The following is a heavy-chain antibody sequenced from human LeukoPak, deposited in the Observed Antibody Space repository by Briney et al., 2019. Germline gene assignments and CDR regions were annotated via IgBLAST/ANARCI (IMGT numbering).Heavy chain of an antibody. J-gene: IGHJ4*02. CDR1: GYTFTGYY. V-gene: IGHV1-2*02. CDR2: INPNSGGT. CDR3: AREAPIGGPLSRRDGYNY. Sequence: ASVKVSCKASGYTFTGYYMHWVRQAPGQGLEWMGWINPNSGGTNYAQKFQGRVTMTRDTSISTAYMELSRLRSDDTAVYYCAREAPIGGPLSRRDGYNYWGQGTLVTVSS. D-gene: IGHD5-24*01.